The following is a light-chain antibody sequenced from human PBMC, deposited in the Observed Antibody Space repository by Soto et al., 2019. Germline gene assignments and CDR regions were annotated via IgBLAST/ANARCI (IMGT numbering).Light chain of an antibody. V-gene: IGLV1-44*01. CDR3: AAWDDSLNGV. CDR1: SSNVGSHT. Sequence: QSVLTQPPPASGTPGQRVTISCSGSSSNVGSHTVNWYQQVPGTAPKLLIYDNNRRPSGVPDRFSGSKSATSASLAISGLQSDDEADYYCAAWDDSLNGVFGGGTKLTVL. CDR2: DNN. J-gene: IGLJ2*01.